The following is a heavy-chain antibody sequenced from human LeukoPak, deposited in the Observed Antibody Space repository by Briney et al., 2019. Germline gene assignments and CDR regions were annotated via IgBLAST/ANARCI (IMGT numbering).Heavy chain of an antibody. D-gene: IGHD2-2*01. V-gene: IGHV3-30-3*01. CDR3: ARDRAMSFDY. J-gene: IGHJ4*02. Sequence: GSLRLSCAASGFTFSSCAMHWVRQAPGKGLEWVAVISYDGSNKYYADSVKGRFTISRDNSKSTLYLQMNSLRAEDTAVYYCARDRAMSFDYWGRGTLVTVSS. CDR2: ISYDGSNK. CDR1: GFTFSSCA.